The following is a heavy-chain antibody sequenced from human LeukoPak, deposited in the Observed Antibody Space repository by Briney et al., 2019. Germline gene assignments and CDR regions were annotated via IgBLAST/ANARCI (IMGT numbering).Heavy chain of an antibody. CDR1: GFTFSSYA. V-gene: IGHV3-30-3*01. D-gene: IGHD5-18*01. CDR3: ARERGYSYGFRDAFDI. Sequence: GRSLILSCAASGFTFSSYAMHWVRQAPGKGLEWVAVISYDGSNKYYADSVKGRFTISRDNSKNTLYLQMNSLRAEDTAVYYCARERGYSYGFRDAFDIWGQGTMVTVSS. CDR2: ISYDGSNK. J-gene: IGHJ3*02.